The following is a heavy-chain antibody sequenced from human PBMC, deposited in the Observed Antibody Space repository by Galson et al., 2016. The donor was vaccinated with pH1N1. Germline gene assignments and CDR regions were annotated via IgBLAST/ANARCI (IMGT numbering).Heavy chain of an antibody. CDR1: GYTYW. J-gene: IGHJ3*02. CDR3: ASRLGSSWSFDM. V-gene: IGHV5-51*01. CDR2: IYPGDSDT. D-gene: IGHD5/OR15-5a*01. Sequence: QSGAEVKKPGESLKISCKGPGYTYWIAWVRQMPGKGLELMGIIYPGDSDTTYSPSFQGQVTISAANSISTAYLQWSSLKAADTAMYYCASRLGSSWSFDMWGQGTMVTVSS.